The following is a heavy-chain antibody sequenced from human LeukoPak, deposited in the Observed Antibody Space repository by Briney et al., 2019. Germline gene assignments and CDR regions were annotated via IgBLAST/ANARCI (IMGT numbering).Heavy chain of an antibody. J-gene: IGHJ6*02. CDR2: IDPNTGRT. V-gene: IGHV1-2*02. CDR1: GYTFTDYY. D-gene: IGHD3-10*01. CDR3: ARTPVIVIRGVIEDGMDV. Sequence: ASVKVSCKPSGYTFTDYYLHWVRQAPGQGLEWMGWIDPNTGRTVYAQNFQGRLTLTRDTSVSTAYMDLRGLGSDDTAVYYCARTPVIVIRGVIEDGMDVWGQETTVTVSS.